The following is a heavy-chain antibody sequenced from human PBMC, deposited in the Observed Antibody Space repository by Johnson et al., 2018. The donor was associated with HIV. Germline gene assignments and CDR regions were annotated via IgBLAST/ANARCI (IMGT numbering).Heavy chain of an antibody. CDR1: GFTFSNYG. J-gene: IGHJ3*02. CDR3: ARAPIPAAFDI. Sequence: QVQLVESGGGLIQAGGSLRLSCAASGFTFSNYGMHWVRQAPGKGLEWVAVIWYDGSNKYYADSVKGRFTISRDNSKNTLYRQMNSLRAEDTAVYYCARAPIPAAFDIWGQGTMVTVSS. CDR2: IWYDGSNK. V-gene: IGHV3-30*19.